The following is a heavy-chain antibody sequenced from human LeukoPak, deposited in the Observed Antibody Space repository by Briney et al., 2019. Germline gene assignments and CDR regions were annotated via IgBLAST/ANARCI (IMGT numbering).Heavy chain of an antibody. V-gene: IGHV1-18*01. CDR2: ISAYNGNT. Sequence: GASVKVSCKASGYTVTSYGISWVRQAPGQGLEWMGWISAYNGNTNYAQKLQGRVTMTTDTSTSTAYMELRSLRSDDTAVYYCARGYYYDSSGYYKRSLDYWGQGTLVTVSS. CDR3: ARGYYYDSSGYYKRSLDY. J-gene: IGHJ4*02. D-gene: IGHD3-22*01. CDR1: GYTVTSYG.